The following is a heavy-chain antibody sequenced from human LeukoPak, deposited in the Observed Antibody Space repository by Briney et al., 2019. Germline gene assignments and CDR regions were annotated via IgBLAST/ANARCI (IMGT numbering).Heavy chain of an antibody. CDR3: ARDLTS. CDR2: IYYSGST. CDR1: GGSVSGGSYY. J-gene: IGHJ4*02. Sequence: PSETLSLTCTVSGGSVSGGSYYWTWIRQPPGKGLEWIGYIYYSGSTFYNPSLKSRVTISVDTSKNQFSLELRSVTAADTAVYYCARDLTSWGQGTLVTVSS. V-gene: IGHV4-61*01. D-gene: IGHD1-14*01.